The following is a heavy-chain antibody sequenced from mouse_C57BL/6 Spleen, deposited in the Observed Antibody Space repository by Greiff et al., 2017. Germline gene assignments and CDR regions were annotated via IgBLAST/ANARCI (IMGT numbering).Heavy chain of an antibody. Sequence: VQLQQSGPELVKPGASVKISCKASGYAFSSSWMNWVKQRPGKGLEWIGRIYPGDGDTNYNGKFKGKATLTADKSTSTAYMQLSSLTSEDSAVYFCPLYSNEVWGQGTTRTAS. CDR1: GYAFSSSW. V-gene: IGHV1-82*01. J-gene: IGHJ2*01. D-gene: IGHD2-5*01. CDR2: IYPGDGDT. CDR3: PLYSNEV.